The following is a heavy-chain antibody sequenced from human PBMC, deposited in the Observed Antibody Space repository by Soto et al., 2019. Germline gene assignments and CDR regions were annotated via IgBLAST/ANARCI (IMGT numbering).Heavy chain of an antibody. CDR1: GGSISSYY. CDR2: IYYSGST. D-gene: IGHD1-26*01. CDR3: ARDGRRGWELTYGMDV. V-gene: IGHV4-59*01. J-gene: IGHJ6*02. Sequence: SETLSLTCTVSGGSISSYYWSWIRQPPGKGLEWIGYIYYSGSTKYNPSLKSRVTISVDTSKNQFSLKLSYVTAADTAVYYCARDGRRGWELTYGMDVWGQGTTVT.